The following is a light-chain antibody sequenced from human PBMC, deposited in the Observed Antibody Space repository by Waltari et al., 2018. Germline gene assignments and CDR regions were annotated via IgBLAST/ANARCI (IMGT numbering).Light chain of an antibody. Sequence: QAVVTQEPSLTVSPGGTVTLTCASSTGPVTRGHYPYWFQQKPGQAPRTLIYATSNKHSWTPVRFSGSLLGGKAALTLSGAQPEDEAHYYCLISFGGAEEIFGGGTKLTVL. CDR1: TGPVTRGHY. V-gene: IGLV7-46*01. CDR2: ATS. J-gene: IGLJ2*01. CDR3: LISFGGAEEI.